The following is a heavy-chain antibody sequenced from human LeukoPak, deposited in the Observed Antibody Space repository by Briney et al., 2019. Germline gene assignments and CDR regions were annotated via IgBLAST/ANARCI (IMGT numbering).Heavy chain of an antibody. CDR1: GFTFSSYT. Sequence: GGSLRLSCAASGFTFSSYTMNWVRQAPGKGLEWVSKISSSSTIYYADSVKGRFTISRDNAKNSLYLQMNSLRAEDTAVYYCARYAPQALAILHAFDIWGHGKMVTVFS. J-gene: IGHJ3*02. CDR2: ISSSSTI. D-gene: IGHD2-2*01. CDR3: ARYAPQALAILHAFDI. V-gene: IGHV3-48*01.